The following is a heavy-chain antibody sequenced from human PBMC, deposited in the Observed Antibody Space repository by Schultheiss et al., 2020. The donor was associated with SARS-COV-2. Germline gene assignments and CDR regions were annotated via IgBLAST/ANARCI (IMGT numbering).Heavy chain of an antibody. Sequence: GGSLRLSCAPSGFTFAGYALRWVRQAPGKGLEWVSGINNSGASTYYADSVKGRFTISRDNSKDTLFLQMNSLRADDSAVYYCAKEGRIVGAVTGPLENWGQGSLVTVSS. V-gene: IGHV3-23*01. D-gene: IGHD1-26*01. J-gene: IGHJ4*02. CDR2: INNSGAST. CDR1: GFTFAGYA. CDR3: AKEGRIVGAVTGPLEN.